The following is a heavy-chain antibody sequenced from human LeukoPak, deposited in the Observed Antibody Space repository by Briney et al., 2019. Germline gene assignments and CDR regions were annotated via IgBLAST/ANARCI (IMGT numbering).Heavy chain of an antibody. J-gene: IGHJ6*04. CDR2: IYYSGST. D-gene: IGHD5-12*01. CDR1: GGPISSGDYY. V-gene: IGHV4-30-4*01. Sequence: SQTLSLTCTVSGGPISSGDYYWSWIRQPPGKGLEWIGYIYYSGSTYYNPSLKSRVTISVDTSKNQFSLKLSSVTAADTAVYYCATGGGYSGYVVWGKGTTVTVSS. CDR3: ATGGGYSGYVV.